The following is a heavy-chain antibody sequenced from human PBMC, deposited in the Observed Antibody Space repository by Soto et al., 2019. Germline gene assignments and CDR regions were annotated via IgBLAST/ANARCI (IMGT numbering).Heavy chain of an antibody. D-gene: IGHD6-19*01. V-gene: IGHV4-31*03. CDR1: GGSISSGGYY. CDR3: ARQSSGWYNWFDP. J-gene: IGHJ5*02. CDR2: IYYSGST. Sequence: SETLSHTCTFSGGSISSGGYYLSWIRQHPGKGLEWIGYIYYSGSTYYNPSLKSRVTISVDTSKNQFSLKLSSVTAAETAVYYCARQSSGWYNWFDPWGQGTLVTVSS.